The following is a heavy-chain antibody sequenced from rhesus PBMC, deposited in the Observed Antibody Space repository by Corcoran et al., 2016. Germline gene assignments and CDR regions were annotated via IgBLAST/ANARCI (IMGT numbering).Heavy chain of an antibody. CDR1: GGSISSSYW. V-gene: IGHV4S7*01. Sequence: QVQLQESGPGLVKPSETLSLTCAVSGGSISSSYWWSWIRQSPGKGLEWIGYVYGGSGSNSYNPSLKSRVTISTDTSKNQFSLKLSSVTAADTAVYYCARREVDNSLDVWGRGVLVTVSS. CDR3: ARREVDNSLDV. J-gene: IGHJ5-2*02. CDR2: VYGGSGSN.